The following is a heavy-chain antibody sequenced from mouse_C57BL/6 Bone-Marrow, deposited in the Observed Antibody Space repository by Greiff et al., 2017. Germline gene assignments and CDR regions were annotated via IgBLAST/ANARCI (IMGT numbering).Heavy chain of an antibody. CDR1: GYTFTDYY. CDR2: IYPGSGNT. D-gene: IGHD1-1*01. J-gene: IGHJ4*01. Sequence: VQWVESGAELVRPGASVKLSCKASGYTFTDYYINWVKQRPGQGLEWIARIYPGSGNTYYNEKFKGKATLTAEKSSSTAYMQLSSLTSDDSAVYFCARERDDYYGSSSYAMDYWGQGTSVTVSS. CDR3: ARERDDYYGSSSYAMDY. V-gene: IGHV1-76*01.